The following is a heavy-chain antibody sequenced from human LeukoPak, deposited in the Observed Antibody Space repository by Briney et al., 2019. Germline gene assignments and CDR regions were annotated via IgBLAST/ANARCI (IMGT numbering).Heavy chain of an antibody. CDR1: GYTFTSYD. V-gene: IGHV1-8*03. CDR3: ARSPSMITFGGVPNLFDY. CDR2: MNPNSGNT. D-gene: IGHD3-16*01. Sequence: ASVKVSCKASGYTFTSYDINWVRQATGQGLEWMGWMNPNSGNTGYAQKFQGRVTITRNTSISTAYMELSSLRSEDTAVYYCARSPSMITFGGVPNLFDYWGQGTLVTVSS. J-gene: IGHJ4*02.